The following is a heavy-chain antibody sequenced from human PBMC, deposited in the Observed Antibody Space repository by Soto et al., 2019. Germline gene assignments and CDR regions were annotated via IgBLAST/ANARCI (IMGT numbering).Heavy chain of an antibody. CDR2: INPSGGST. J-gene: IGHJ6*02. D-gene: IGHD3-9*01. Sequence: QVQLVQSGAEVKKPGASVKVSCKASGYTFTSYYMHWVRHAPGQGLEWMGIINPSGGSTSYAQKFQGRVTMTRDTSTSTVYMELSSLRSEDTAVYYCARDQFIRYFDWLSNYYYYYGMDVWGQGTTVTVSS. V-gene: IGHV1-46*01. CDR1: GYTFTSYY. CDR3: ARDQFIRYFDWLSNYYYYYGMDV.